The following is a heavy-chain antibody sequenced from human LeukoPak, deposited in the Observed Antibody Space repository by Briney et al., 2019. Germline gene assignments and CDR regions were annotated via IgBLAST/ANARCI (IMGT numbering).Heavy chain of an antibody. CDR3: ARRAGDGNAFYEY. CDR1: GGSIISYY. V-gene: IGHV4-59*01. D-gene: IGHD3/OR15-3a*01. J-gene: IGHJ4*02. CDR2: IYYTGST. Sequence: SETVSLTCTVSGGSIISYYWSWIRQPPGKGLEWIGYIYYTGSTDYNSSLKSRVTLSVDTSQNQFSLKLSSVTAADTAVYYCARRAGDGNAFYEYWGQGTLVTVSS.